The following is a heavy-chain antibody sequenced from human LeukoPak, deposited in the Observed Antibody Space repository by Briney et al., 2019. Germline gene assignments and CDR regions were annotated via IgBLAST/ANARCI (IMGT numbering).Heavy chain of an antibody. J-gene: IGHJ4*02. CDR1: GYTFTSYG. V-gene: IGHV1-18*01. Sequence: ASVTVSCKASGYTFTSYGISWVRQAPGQGLEWMGWISAYNGNTNYAQKLQGRVTMTTDTSTSTAYMELRSLRSDDTAVYYCARDILPGSGSYFHDYWGQGTLVTVSS. CDR2: ISAYNGNT. D-gene: IGHD3-10*01. CDR3: ARDILPGSGSYFHDY.